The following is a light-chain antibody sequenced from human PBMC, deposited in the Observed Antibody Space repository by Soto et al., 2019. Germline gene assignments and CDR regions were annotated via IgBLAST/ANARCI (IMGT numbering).Light chain of an antibody. Sequence: VFTQSPDTLSLSPGERATLSCRASQSVSSYLAWYQQRPGQAPRLLIYDASNRATGIPARFSGSGSGTDFTLTISSLEPEDFAVYYCQQRSNWPLITFGQGTRLEI. CDR3: QQRSNWPLIT. CDR2: DAS. J-gene: IGKJ5*01. CDR1: QSVSSY. V-gene: IGKV3-11*01.